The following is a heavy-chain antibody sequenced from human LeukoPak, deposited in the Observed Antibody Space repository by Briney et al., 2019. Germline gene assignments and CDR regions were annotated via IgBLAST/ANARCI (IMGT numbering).Heavy chain of an antibody. CDR3: ASRSIAAAGRVDY. CDR2: IYYSGST. D-gene: IGHD6-13*01. CDR1: GGSISSGDYY. J-gene: IGHJ4*02. Sequence: MPSETLSLTCTVSGGSISSGDYYWSWIRQPPGKGLEWIGYIYYSGSTYYNPSLKSRVTISVDTSKNQFSLKLSSVTAADTAVYYCASRSIAAAGRVDYWGQGTLVTVSS. V-gene: IGHV4-30-4*08.